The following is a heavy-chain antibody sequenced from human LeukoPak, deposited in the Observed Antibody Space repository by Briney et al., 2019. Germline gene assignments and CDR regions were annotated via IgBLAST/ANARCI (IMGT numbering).Heavy chain of an antibody. D-gene: IGHD3-3*01. V-gene: IGHV4-59*01. CDR1: GVSISTYS. CDR3: ARVERNWSGYYAKVYYFDY. CDR2: VQYTGST. J-gene: IGHJ4*02. Sequence: SETLSLTCSVSGVSISTYSWSWIRQPPGKGLEWIASVQYTGSTTYNPSLRSRLTISADTSKSQFSLKLSSVTTADTAVYYCARVERNWSGYYAKVYYFDYWGQGTLVTVSS.